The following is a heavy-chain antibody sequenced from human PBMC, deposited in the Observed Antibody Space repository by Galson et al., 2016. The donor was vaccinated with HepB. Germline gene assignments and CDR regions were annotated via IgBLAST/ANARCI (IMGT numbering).Heavy chain of an antibody. CDR2: VYYSGST. CDR1: GGSVSSGSYY. V-gene: IGHV4-61*01. D-gene: IGHD3-10*01. CDR3: ARSDGSGNYLKGWFDP. Sequence: ETLSLTCSVSGGSVSSGSYYWVWIRQPPGKSLEWIGYVYYSGSTKYHPSLKSRVTILLDTSKNQFSLNLSSVTAADTAVYFCARSDGSGNYLKGWFDPWGQGTRVTVSS. J-gene: IGHJ5*02.